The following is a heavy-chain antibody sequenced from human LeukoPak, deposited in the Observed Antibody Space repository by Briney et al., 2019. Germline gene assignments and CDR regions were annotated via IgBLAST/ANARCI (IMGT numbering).Heavy chain of an antibody. CDR3: ARLTDWFDP. CDR1: GGSISSYY. CDR2: IYYSGST. Sequence: SETLSLTCTVSGGSISSYYWSWIRQPPGKGLEWIGYIYYSGSTNYNPSLRSRVTISVDTSKNQFSLKLSSVTAADTAVYYCARLTDWFDPWGQGTLVTVSS. J-gene: IGHJ5*02. V-gene: IGHV4-59*01.